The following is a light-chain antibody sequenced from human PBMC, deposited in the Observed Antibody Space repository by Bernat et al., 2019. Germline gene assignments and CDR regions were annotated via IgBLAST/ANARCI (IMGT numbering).Light chain of an antibody. CDR2: RNN. CDR3: TAWDTSLRGWV. CDR1: SNNVGNQG. J-gene: IGLJ3*02. Sequence: QAGLTQPPSVSKGLRQTATLTCTGNSNNVGNQGSTWLQQHQGHPPKLLSYRNNNRPSGISERFSASRPGNTASLTITGLQPEDEADYYCTAWDTSLRGWVFGGGTKLTVL. V-gene: IGLV10-54*04.